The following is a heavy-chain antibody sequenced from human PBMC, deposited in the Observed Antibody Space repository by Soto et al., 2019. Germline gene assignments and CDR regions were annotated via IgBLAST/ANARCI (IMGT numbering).Heavy chain of an antibody. CDR1: GFTFSTYW. Sequence: EVQLVESGGGLVQPGGSLRLSCAATGFTFSTYWMHWVRQGPGKGLVWVSRISTDGSSTTYADAVKGRFTISRDNAKNTLYLQMNSLSAEDTDVYYCARSTVSNPPFDYWGQGTLVTVSS. CDR2: ISTDGSST. CDR3: ARSTVSNPPFDY. D-gene: IGHD4-4*01. J-gene: IGHJ4*02. V-gene: IGHV3-74*01.